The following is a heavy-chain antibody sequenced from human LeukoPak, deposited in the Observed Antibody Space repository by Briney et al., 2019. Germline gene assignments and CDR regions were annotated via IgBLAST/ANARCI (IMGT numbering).Heavy chain of an antibody. CDR2: ISAYNGNT. CDR1: GYTFTSYG. J-gene: IGHJ6*02. V-gene: IGHV1-18*01. Sequence: ASVKVSCKASGYTFTSYGISWVRQAPGQGLEWMGWISAYNGNTNYAQKLQGRVTMTTDTSTSTAYIELGSLRSDDTAVYYCARDHYDILTGWSYYYYGMDVWGQGTTVTVSS. D-gene: IGHD3-9*01. CDR3: ARDHYDILTGWSYYYYGMDV.